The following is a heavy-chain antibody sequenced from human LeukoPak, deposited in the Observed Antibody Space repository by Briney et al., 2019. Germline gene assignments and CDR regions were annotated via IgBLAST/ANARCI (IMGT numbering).Heavy chain of an antibody. CDR1: GGSISVHS. D-gene: IGHD2/OR15-2a*01. Sequence: SETLSLTCTVSGGSISVHSWSWVRQPPGMGLEWIGYVRDNGTTTDNPSLSRRVTRSADTSKNQLCLRLSSVSAAETDVYYCATIKRGAVYGYFDFWGQGILVTVSS. CDR2: VRDNGTT. V-gene: IGHV4-59*11. CDR3: ATIKRGAVYGYFDF. J-gene: IGHJ4*02.